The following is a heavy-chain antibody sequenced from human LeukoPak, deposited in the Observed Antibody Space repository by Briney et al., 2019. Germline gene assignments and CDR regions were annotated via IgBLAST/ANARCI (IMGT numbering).Heavy chain of an antibody. V-gene: IGHV3-23*01. CDR2: ISGSGGST. J-gene: IGHJ4*02. CDR3: ARRGHGYGSPFDY. Sequence: GGSLRLSCAASGFTFSSYAMSWVRQAPGKGLEWVSAISGSGGSTYYADSVKDRFTISRDNSKNTLDLQMSSLRAEDTAVYYCARRGHGYGSPFDYWGQGTLVTVSS. CDR1: GFTFSSYA. D-gene: IGHD5-18*01.